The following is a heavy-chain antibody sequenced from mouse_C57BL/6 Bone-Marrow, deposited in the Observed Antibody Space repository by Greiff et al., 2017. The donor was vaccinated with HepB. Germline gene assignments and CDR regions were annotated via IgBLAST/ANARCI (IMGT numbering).Heavy chain of an antibody. CDR1: GYAFSSSW. J-gene: IGHJ1*03. CDR2: IYPGDGDT. V-gene: IGHV1-82*01. CDR3: ARSPPYYYGSSYWYFDV. D-gene: IGHD1-1*01. Sequence: QVQLPQSGPELVKPGASVKISCKASGYAFSSSWVNWVKQRPGKGLGWIGRIYPGDGDTNYKGKFKGKATLTADKSSSTAYMQLSSLTSEDSAVYFCARSPPYYYGSSYWYFDVWGTGTTVTVSS.